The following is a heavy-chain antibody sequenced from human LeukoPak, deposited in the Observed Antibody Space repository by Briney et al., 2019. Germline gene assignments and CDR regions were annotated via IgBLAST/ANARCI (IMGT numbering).Heavy chain of an antibody. V-gene: IGHV4-39*02. J-gene: IGHJ3*02. D-gene: IGHD3-10*01. CDR3: ARAARLRITLVRLIHAAFDM. CDR2: LYYAGNT. Sequence: PPETRSLTCTVSGGSLSSNSYYWGWIRQPPGKGLEWIGRLYYAGNTFPNPTLDSRVTITVDKSKNQFSLKLRSATAADTAVYYCARAARLRITLVRLIHAAFDMWGQGTMVTVSS. CDR1: GGSLSSNSYY.